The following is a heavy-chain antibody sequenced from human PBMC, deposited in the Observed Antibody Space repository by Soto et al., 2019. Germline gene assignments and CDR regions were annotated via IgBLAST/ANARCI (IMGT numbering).Heavy chain of an antibody. CDR1: GYTFSSYG. CDR2: TSAYNDHT. J-gene: IGHJ6*02. Sequence: QVQLVQSGAEVKKPGASVKVSCKASGYTFSSYGISWVRQAPGQGLEWMGWTSAYNDHTNYAQNHQGRVTMTTDTSTSTXXMXLXXLRSDDTAVYYCARKWGCSSTTCQARDYFYYGMDVWGQGTTVTVSS. V-gene: IGHV1-18*01. D-gene: IGHD2-2*01. CDR3: ARKWGCSSTTCQARDYFYYGMDV.